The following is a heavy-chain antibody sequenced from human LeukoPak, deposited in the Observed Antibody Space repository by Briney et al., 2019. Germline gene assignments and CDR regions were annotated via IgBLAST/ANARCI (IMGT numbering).Heavy chain of an antibody. D-gene: IGHD2-21*02. J-gene: IGHJ4*02. V-gene: IGHV3-7*01. Sequence: GGSLRLSCAASGFTFSNYWMSWVRQAPGKGLEWVANIKQDGSEKYYVNSVKGRFTISRDNAKNSLYLQMNSLRAEDTAVYYCTRSVVTTADFDYWGQGTLVTVSS. CDR3: TRSVVTTADFDY. CDR1: GFTFSNYW. CDR2: IKQDGSEK.